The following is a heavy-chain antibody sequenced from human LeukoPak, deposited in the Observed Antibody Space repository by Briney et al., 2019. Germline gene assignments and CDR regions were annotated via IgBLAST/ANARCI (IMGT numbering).Heavy chain of an antibody. CDR3: ARETWIRYSSMNYYYYMVV. CDR1: GFTFSSYS. V-gene: IGHV3-21*04. CDR2: ISSSSSYI. Sequence: PGGSLRLSCAASGFTFSSYSMNWVRQAPGKGLEWVSSISSSSSYIYYADSVKGRFTISRDNAKNSLHLQMNSLRAEDTALYYCARETWIRYSSMNYYYYMVVWGKGTTVTVSS. D-gene: IGHD6-13*01. J-gene: IGHJ6*03.